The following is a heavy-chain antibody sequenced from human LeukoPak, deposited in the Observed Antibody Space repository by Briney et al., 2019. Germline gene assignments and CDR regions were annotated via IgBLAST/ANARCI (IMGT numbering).Heavy chain of an antibody. J-gene: IGHJ4*02. Sequence: SGGSLRLSCAASGFTFSSYWMTWIRQAPGKGLEWVANIKQDGSEKYYVDSVKGRFTISRDNAKNSLYLQMNSLRAEDTAVYYCAKDGHYSNFYFDYWGQGTLVTVSS. V-gene: IGHV3-7*01. CDR1: GFTFSSYW. CDR2: IKQDGSEK. D-gene: IGHD4-11*01. CDR3: AKDGHYSNFYFDY.